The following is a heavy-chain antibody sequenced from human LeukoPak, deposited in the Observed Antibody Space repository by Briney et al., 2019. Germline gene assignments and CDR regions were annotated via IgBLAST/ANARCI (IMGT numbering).Heavy chain of an antibody. D-gene: IGHD6-19*01. Sequence: GGSLRLSCVASGFTFSGHWMHXXRQVPGKGLXXXSRITPXGGXXAYXDSVKGRFTISRDNDKNTLYLEMNSLTAEDTALYYCTRSGYSNGYDFWGQGTLVTVSS. V-gene: IGHV3-74*03. CDR3: TRSGYSNGYDF. CDR2: ITPXGGXX. CDR1: GFTFSGHW. J-gene: IGHJ4*02.